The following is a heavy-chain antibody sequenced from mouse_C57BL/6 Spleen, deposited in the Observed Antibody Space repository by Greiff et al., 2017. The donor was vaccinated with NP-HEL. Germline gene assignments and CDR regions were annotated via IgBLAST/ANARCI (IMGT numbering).Heavy chain of an antibody. J-gene: IGHJ4*01. CDR1: GFNIKDYY. Sequence: EVQLQQSGAELVKPGASVKLSCTASGFNIKDYYMHWVKQRTEQGLEWIGRIDPEDGETKYAPQFQGKATITADTSSNTAYLQLSSLTSEDTAVYYCAGGVTSYYAMDYWGQGTSVTVSS. CDR3: AGGVTSYYAMDY. V-gene: IGHV14-2*01. D-gene: IGHD2-12*01. CDR2: IDPEDGET.